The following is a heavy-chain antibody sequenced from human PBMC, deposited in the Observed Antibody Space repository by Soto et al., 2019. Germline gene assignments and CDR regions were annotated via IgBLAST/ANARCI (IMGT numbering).Heavy chain of an antibody. CDR3: ARGSAGHYNSGTLLD. D-gene: IGHD3-10*01. CDR2: ISDDGVND. Sequence: QVHLVESGGGVVQPGRSLRLSCAASGFTFSSYAMHWVRQAPGKGLEWVAVISDDGVNDYYADGVEGRFTISRDNSRNTLDVQMNSLRAEDTAVYYCARGSAGHYNSGTLLDWGQGTLVTVSS. CDR1: GFTFSSYA. V-gene: IGHV3-30-3*01. J-gene: IGHJ4*02.